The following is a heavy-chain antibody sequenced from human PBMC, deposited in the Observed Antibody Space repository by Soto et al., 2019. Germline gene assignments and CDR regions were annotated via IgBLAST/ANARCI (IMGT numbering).Heavy chain of an antibody. J-gene: IGHJ4*02. CDR1: GGSISNTADY. Sequence: RSLTCTVSGGSISNTADYWAWIRQPPGKGLEWIGSIYYGGTTYYNPSLNSRVTVSADTSKNQFSLRLSSVTAADTAVYYCGRRSLLVAPTWGQRIKGTV. D-gene: IGHD2-21*01. CDR2: IYYGGTT. CDR3: GRRSLLVAPT. V-gene: IGHV4-39*01.